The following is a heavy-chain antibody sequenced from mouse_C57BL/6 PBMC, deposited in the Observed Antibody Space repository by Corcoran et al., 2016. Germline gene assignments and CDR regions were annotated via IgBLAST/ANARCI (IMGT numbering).Heavy chain of an antibody. J-gene: IGHJ4*01. D-gene: IGHD2-5*01. CDR2: INPNNGGT. V-gene: IGHV1-26*01. CDR1: GYTFTDYY. CDR3: ARPHSNYVWAKDY. Sequence: EVQLQQSGPELVTPGASVKISCKASGYTFTDYYMNWVKQSHGKSLEWIGDINPNNGGTSYNQKFKGKATLTVDKSSSTAYMELRSLTSEDSAVYYCARPHSNYVWAKDYWGQGTSVTVSS.